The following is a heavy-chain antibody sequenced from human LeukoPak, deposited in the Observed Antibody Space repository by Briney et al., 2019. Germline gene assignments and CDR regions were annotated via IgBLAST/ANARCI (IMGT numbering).Heavy chain of an antibody. V-gene: IGHV1-69*06. CDR3: ARGAVMIVGATLLNFDY. D-gene: IGHD1-26*01. Sequence: ASVKVSRKASGGTFSSYAISWVRQAPGQGLEWMGGIIPIFGTANYAQKFQGRVTITADKSTSTAYMELSSLRSEDTAVYYCARGAVMIVGATLLNFDYWGQGTLVTVSS. CDR1: GGTFSSYA. CDR2: IIPIFGTA. J-gene: IGHJ4*02.